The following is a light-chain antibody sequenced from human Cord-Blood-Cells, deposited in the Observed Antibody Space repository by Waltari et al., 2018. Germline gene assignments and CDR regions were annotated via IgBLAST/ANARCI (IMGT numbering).Light chain of an antibody. CDR1: SSNIGSNT. Sequence: QSVLTPPPSASGTPGQRVTIPCSGSSSNIGSNTVNWYQPLPGTAPKRLIYSNNQRPSGVPDRFSGSKSGTSASLAISGLQSEDEADYYCAAWDDSLNGWVFGGGTKLTVL. J-gene: IGLJ3*02. CDR3: AAWDDSLNGWV. CDR2: SNN. V-gene: IGLV1-44*01.